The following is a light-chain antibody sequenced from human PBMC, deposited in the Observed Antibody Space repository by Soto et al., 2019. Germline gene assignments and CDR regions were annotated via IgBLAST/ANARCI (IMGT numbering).Light chain of an antibody. J-gene: IGKJ4*01. CDR3: QQVKSYPRT. CDR1: QAITNN. V-gene: IGKV1-9*01. CDR2: QES. Sequence: DIPLTQSPVFLSASVGDRVTITCRASQAITNNLAWYQQKPGKPPRLLIYQESTLQSGVPSRFSGSKSGTQFTLTIDSLQPEDFATYYCQQVKSYPRTFGGGTKVEIK.